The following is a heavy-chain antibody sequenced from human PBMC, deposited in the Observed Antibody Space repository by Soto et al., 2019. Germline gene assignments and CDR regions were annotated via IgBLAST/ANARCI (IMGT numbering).Heavy chain of an antibody. CDR1: GFTFSGSA. V-gene: IGHV3-73*01. J-gene: IGHJ4*02. CDR2: IRSKANSYAT. CDR3: ARDGTTENYFDY. Sequence: GGSLRLSCAASGFTFSGSAMHWVRQASGKGLEWVGRIRSKANSYATAYAASVKGRFTISRDDSKNTAYLQMNSLRAEDTAVYYCARDGTTENYFDYWGQGTLVTVSS. D-gene: IGHD1-7*01.